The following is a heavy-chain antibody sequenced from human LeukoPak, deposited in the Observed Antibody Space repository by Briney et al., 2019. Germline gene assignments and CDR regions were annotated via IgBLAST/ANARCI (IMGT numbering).Heavy chain of an antibody. Sequence: GGSLRLSCAASGFTFSSYAMHWVRQAPGKGLEWVAIIWYDGSGKYYADSVRGRFTISRDNSKNTLYLEMSSLRAEDTAVYYCARDLNTMLRSRYFDYWGQGTLVTVSS. V-gene: IGHV3-33*01. CDR2: IWYDGSGK. CDR3: ARDLNTMLRSRYFDY. CDR1: GFTFSSYA. J-gene: IGHJ4*02. D-gene: IGHD3-10*01.